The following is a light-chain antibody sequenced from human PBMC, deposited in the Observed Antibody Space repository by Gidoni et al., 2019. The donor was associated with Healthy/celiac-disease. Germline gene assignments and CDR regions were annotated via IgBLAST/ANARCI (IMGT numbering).Light chain of an antibody. CDR1: QSVSSY. CDR2: DAS. J-gene: IGKJ5*01. Sequence: EIVLTQSPATLSLSPGERATLSCRASQSVSSYLAWYQKKPGQAPRLLIYDASNRATGIPARFSGSGSGTDFTLTISSLEPEDFAVYYCQQRSNWSITFGQXTRLEIK. V-gene: IGKV3-11*01. CDR3: QQRSNWSIT.